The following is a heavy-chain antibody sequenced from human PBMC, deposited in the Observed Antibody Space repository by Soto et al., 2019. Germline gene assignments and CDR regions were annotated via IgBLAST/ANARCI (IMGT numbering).Heavy chain of an antibody. CDR1: GFTFSSYS. D-gene: IGHD5-18*01. CDR3: ARMAAANIAEFDQ. J-gene: IGHJ4*02. CDR2: ISPSSTYI. Sequence: EVQLVESGGGLVKPGASLRLSCAASGFTFSSYSMNWVRQAPGKGLEWVSSISPSSTYIYYADSVKGRFAISRDNAKKSLYLQMYSLRAEDTAVYYCARMAAANIAEFDQWGQGTLVTVSS. V-gene: IGHV3-21*01.